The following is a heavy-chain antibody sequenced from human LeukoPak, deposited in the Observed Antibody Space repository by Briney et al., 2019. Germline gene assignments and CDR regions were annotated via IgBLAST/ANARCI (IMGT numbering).Heavy chain of an antibody. Sequence: ASVKVSCKASGYTFASYGISWVRQAPGQGLEWMGIINPSGGSTSYAQKFQGRVTMARDTSTSTVYMELSSLRSEDTAVYYCAREYSSGSDGIDYWGQGTLVTVSS. V-gene: IGHV1-46*01. CDR2: INPSGGST. D-gene: IGHD6-19*01. J-gene: IGHJ4*02. CDR3: AREYSSGSDGIDY. CDR1: GYTFASYG.